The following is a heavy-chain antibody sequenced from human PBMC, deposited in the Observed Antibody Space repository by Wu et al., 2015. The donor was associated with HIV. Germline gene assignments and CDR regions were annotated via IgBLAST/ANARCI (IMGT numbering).Heavy chain of an antibody. D-gene: IGHD2-15*01. Sequence: QVQLVQSGAELKKPGASVKVSCKVSGYTFTDYYMHWVRQAPGLGLEWLGWINPNSSDTNYAQRFQGRVTMTRDTSLSTAYLELRRLRSDDTALYYCARACCSGGGCYSDAFDLWGQGTMVTVSS. CDR1: GYTFTDYY. CDR2: INPNSSDT. J-gene: IGHJ3*01. V-gene: IGHV1-2*02. CDR3: ARACCSGGGCYSDAFDL.